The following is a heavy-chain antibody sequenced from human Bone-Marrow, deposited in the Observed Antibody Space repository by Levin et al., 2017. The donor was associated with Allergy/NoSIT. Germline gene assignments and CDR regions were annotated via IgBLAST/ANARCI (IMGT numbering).Heavy chain of an antibody. Sequence: GESLKISCKASGYTFTSYYMHWVRQAPGQGLEWMGIIDPSGGSASYAQKFQGRVTVTSDTSTSTVYMDLGSLRSEDTAVYYCARDPILGTGRGADNYMDVWGKGTTVTVSS. CDR1: GYTFTSYY. CDR3: ARDPILGTGRGADNYMDV. D-gene: IGHD3/OR15-3a*01. V-gene: IGHV1-46*01. J-gene: IGHJ6*03. CDR2: IDPSGGSA.